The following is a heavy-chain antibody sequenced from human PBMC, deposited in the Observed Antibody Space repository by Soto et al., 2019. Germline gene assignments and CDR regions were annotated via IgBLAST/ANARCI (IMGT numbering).Heavy chain of an antibody. Sequence: QVELVQSGTEVKKPGASVKVSCKTSGYRFSGYGINWVRQAQGQGLEWMGWISTQTGLTNYAQKFQGRVTMTTDRPTSTVYMELRSLISDDTAFYYCVRDPVRSGREYETLSYVFDSWGQGTLVAVS. CDR2: ISTQTGLT. J-gene: IGHJ4*01. CDR3: VRDPVRSGREYETLSYVFDS. CDR1: GYRFSGYG. V-gene: IGHV1-18*01. D-gene: IGHD3-10*01.